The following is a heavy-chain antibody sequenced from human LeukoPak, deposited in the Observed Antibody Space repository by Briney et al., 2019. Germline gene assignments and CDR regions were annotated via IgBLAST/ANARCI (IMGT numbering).Heavy chain of an antibody. D-gene: IGHD3-22*01. J-gene: IGHJ3*01. CDR3: ARDRSEHYDRSAYSWNDAFDL. Sequence: GASVKVSCKASDYTFITYGLSWVRQAPGQGLEWMGWINTYNGNTNYAQKLQGRVTMTTDTSTNTAYMELRSLRSDGTAVYYCARDRSEHYDRSAYSWNDAFDLWGQGTMVTVSS. CDR2: INTYNGNT. V-gene: IGHV1-18*01. CDR1: DYTFITYG.